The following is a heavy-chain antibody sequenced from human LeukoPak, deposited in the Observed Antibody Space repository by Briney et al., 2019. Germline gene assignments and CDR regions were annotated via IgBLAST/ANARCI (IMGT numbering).Heavy chain of an antibody. J-gene: IGHJ4*02. CDR1: GGSIRSYY. V-gene: IGHV4-59*01. D-gene: IGHD6-19*01. CDR2: IYYSGNT. Sequence: SETLSLTCTVSGGSIRSYYWSWIRQPPGKGLEWIGYIYYSGNTNYNPSLKSRVTISVDTSKNQFSLKLSSVTAADTAVYYCARATGYSSGYVIGDFDYWGQGTLVTVSS. CDR3: ARATGYSSGYVIGDFDY.